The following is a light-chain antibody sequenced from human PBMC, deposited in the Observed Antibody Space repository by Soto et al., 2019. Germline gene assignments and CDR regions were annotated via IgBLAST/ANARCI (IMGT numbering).Light chain of an antibody. V-gene: IGKV3-11*01. J-gene: IGKJ4*02. CDR3: QQRSQCPPT. CDR2: DVS. CDR1: QSVGSD. Sequence: IVFTQSPATLSSSPGQGASPSCRASQSVGSDLAWIQQKSGKAPSLLIYDVSNRAPGIPARFSGSGSGTDFTLTISSLLPEDFALYYCQQRSQCPPTFGGGTKVEIK.